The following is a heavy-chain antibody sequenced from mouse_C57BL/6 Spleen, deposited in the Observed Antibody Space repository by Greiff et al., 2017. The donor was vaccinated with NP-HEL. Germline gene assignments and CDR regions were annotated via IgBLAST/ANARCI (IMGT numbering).Heavy chain of an antibody. D-gene: IGHD1-1*01. V-gene: IGHV5-16*01. J-gene: IGHJ2*01. Sequence: EVKVVESEGGLVQPGSSMKLSCTASGFTFSDYYMAWVRQVPEKGLEWVANINYDGSSTYYLDSLKSRFIISRDNAKNILYLQMSSLKSEDTATYYCARYGSSFFDYWGQGTTLTVSS. CDR1: GFTFSDYY. CDR2: INYDGSST. CDR3: ARYGSSFFDY.